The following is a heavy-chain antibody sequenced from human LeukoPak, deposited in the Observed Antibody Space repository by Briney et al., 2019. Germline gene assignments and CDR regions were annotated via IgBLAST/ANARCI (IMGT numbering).Heavy chain of an antibody. D-gene: IGHD2-21*02. J-gene: IGHJ3*02. V-gene: IGHV3-48*01. CDR2: ISSSSSTI. CDR3: ARDGGGAYCGGDCYSGDAFDI. CDR1: GFTFSSYS. Sequence: GGSLRLSCAASGFTFSSYSMNWVRQAPGKGLEWVSYISSSSSTIYYADSVKGRFTISRDNAKNSLYLQMNSLRAEDTAVYYCARDGGGAYCGGDCYSGDAFDIWGQGTMVTVSS.